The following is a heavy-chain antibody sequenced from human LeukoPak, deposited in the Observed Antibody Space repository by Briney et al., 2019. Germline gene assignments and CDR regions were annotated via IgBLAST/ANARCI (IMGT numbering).Heavy chain of an antibody. Sequence: PSETLSHTCAVYGGSLSGYYWSWLRQPPGKGLEWIGEINHSGSTNYNPSLKSRVTISVDTSKNQFSLKLSYVSAADTAVYYCARDPKYYDILTGYYSHYYYMDVWGKGTTVTMSS. D-gene: IGHD3-9*01. CDR2: INHSGST. V-gene: IGHV4-34*01. CDR1: GGSLSGYY. J-gene: IGHJ6*03. CDR3: ARDPKYYDILTGYYSHYYYMDV.